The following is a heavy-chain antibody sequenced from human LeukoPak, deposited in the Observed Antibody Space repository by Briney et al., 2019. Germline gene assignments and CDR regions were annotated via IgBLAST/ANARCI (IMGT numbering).Heavy chain of an antibody. CDR1: GFTFSSYG. Sequence: PGRSLRLSCAASGFTFSSYGMHWVRQAPGKGLEWVAVISYDGSNKYYADSVKGRFTISRDNSKNTLYLQMNSLRADDTAIYYCARDPVENSRSSDLYYFQYWGQGTLVTVSS. V-gene: IGHV3-30*03. CDR2: ISYDGSNK. CDR3: ARDPVENSRSSDLYYFQY. J-gene: IGHJ4*02. D-gene: IGHD6-6*01.